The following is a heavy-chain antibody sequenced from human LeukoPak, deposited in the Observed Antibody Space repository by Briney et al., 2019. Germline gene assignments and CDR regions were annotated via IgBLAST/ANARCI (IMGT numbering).Heavy chain of an antibody. CDR2: ISYDGSNK. CDR3: ARPFYDILTGYYTGFDY. CDR1: GFTFSSYA. D-gene: IGHD3-9*01. J-gene: IGHJ4*02. Sequence: PGGSLRLSCAASGFTFSSYAMHWVRQAPGKGLEWVAVISYDGSNKYYADSVKGRFTISRDNSKNTLYLQMNSLRAEDTAVYYCARPFYDILTGYYTGFDYWGQGTPVTVSS. V-gene: IGHV3-30-3*01.